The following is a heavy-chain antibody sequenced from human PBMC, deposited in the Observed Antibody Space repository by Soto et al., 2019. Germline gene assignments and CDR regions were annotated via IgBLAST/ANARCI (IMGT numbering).Heavy chain of an antibody. CDR3: ARLHYYGSGSQSDY. V-gene: IGHV1-69*13. D-gene: IGHD3-10*01. CDR1: GGTFSSYA. CDR2: IIPIFGTA. J-gene: IGHJ4*02. Sequence: SVKVSCKASGGTFSSYAISWVRQAPGQGREWMGGIIPIFGTANYAQKFQGRVTITADESTSTAYMELSSLRSEDTAVYYCARLHYYGSGSQSDYWGQGTLVTVSS.